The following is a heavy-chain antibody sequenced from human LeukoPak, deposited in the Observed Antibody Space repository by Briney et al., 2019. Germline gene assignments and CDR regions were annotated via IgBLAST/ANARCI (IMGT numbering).Heavy chain of an antibody. CDR2: IYSGGST. Sequence: GGSLRLSCAASGFTVSSNYMSWVRQAPGKRLEWVSVIYSGGSTYYADSVKGRFTISRDNSKNTLYLQMNSLRAEDTAVYYCAGTDYGDYSTGYYGMDVWGQGTTVTVSS. V-gene: IGHV3-66*01. CDR1: GFTVSSNY. J-gene: IGHJ6*02. D-gene: IGHD4-17*01. CDR3: AGTDYGDYSTGYYGMDV.